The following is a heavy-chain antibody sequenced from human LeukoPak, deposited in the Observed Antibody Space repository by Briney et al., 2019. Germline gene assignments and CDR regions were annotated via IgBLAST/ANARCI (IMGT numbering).Heavy chain of an antibody. CDR1: GFTVSSNY. CDR2: IYSGGST. V-gene: IGHV3-53*05. Sequence: GGSLRLSCAASGFTVSSNYMSWVRQAPGKGLEWVSVIYSGGSTYYADSVKGRFTISRDNSKNTLYLQMNSLRAEDTAVYYCAKDVFSSWYFDYWGQGTLVTVSS. CDR3: AKDVFSSWYFDY. D-gene: IGHD6-13*01. J-gene: IGHJ4*02.